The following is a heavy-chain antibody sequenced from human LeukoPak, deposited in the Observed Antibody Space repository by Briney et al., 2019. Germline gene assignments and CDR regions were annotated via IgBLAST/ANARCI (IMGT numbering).Heavy chain of an antibody. D-gene: IGHD3-16*02. Sequence: GGSLRLSCAASGFTFSSYAMSWVRQAPGKGLEWVSAISGSGGSTYYADSVKGRFTISRDNSKNTLYLQMNSLRAEDTAVYYCAKDHDHDYVWGSYRYLYAFDICGQGTMVTVSS. J-gene: IGHJ3*02. CDR1: GFTFSSYA. CDR2: ISGSGGST. CDR3: AKDHDHDYVWGSYRYLYAFDI. V-gene: IGHV3-23*01.